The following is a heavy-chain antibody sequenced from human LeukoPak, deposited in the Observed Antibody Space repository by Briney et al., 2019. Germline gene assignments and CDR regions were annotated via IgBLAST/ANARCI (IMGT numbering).Heavy chain of an antibody. CDR2: MNPNSGNT. Sequence: GASVKVSCKASGYTFTSYDINWVRQATGQGLEWMGWMNPNSGNTGYAQKFQGRVTMTRNTSISTAYMELSSLRSEDTAVYYCARGNYDFWGPANWFDPWGQGTLVTVSS. D-gene: IGHD3-3*01. CDR3: ARGNYDFWGPANWFDP. V-gene: IGHV1-8*01. CDR1: GYTFTSYD. J-gene: IGHJ5*02.